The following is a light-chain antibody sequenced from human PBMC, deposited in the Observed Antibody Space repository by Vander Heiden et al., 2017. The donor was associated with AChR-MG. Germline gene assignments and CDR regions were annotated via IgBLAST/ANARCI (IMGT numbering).Light chain of an antibody. J-gene: IGLJ1*01. V-gene: IGLV2-11*01. CDR2: EVN. CDR1: SSDVGGYDH. CDR3: YSYAGKHIYV. Sequence: QPRSVSGSPGQSVTISCTGTSSDVGGYDHVSWYQVHPGKAPKLLISEVNKWPSGVPHRFSGSKSGNTASLTISGVQAEDEADYYCYSYAGKHIYVFGTGTKVSVL.